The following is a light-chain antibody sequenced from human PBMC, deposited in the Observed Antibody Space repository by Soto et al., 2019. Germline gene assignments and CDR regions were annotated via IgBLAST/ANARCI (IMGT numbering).Light chain of an antibody. CDR1: QSLVDSDGNTY. J-gene: IGKJ4*01. Sequence: EIVMTQTPLSSPVTLGQPASISCRSSQSLVDSDGNTYLSWLHQRPGQPPRLLMYKVANRFSGVPDRFSGSGAGTDFTLHISWVEAEDVGIYYCMQHRQSLSFGGGTKVEIK. CDR2: KVA. CDR3: MQHRQSLS. V-gene: IGKV2-24*01.